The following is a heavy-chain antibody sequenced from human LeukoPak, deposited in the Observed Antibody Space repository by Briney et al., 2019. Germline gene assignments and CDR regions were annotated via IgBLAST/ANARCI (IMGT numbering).Heavy chain of an antibody. V-gene: IGHV3-21*01. J-gene: IGHJ4*02. CDR1: GFTFSSYS. Sequence: GGSLRLSCAASGFTFSSYSMNWVRQAPGKGLEWVSSISSSSSYIYYADSVKGRFTISRDNAKNSLYLQMNSLRAEDTAVYYCAKDKDSSGWYYFDYWGQGTLVTGSS. D-gene: IGHD6-19*01. CDR3: AKDKDSSGWYYFDY. CDR2: ISSSSSYI.